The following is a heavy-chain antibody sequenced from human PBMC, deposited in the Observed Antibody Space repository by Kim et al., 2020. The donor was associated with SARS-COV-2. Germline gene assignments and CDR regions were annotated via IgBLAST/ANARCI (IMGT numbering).Heavy chain of an antibody. J-gene: IGHJ6*02. Sequence: GGSLRLSCAASGFTFSSYGMHWVRQAPGKGLEWVAVIWYDGSNKYYADSVKGRFTISRDNSKNTLYLQMNSLRAEDTAVYYCARDLGYPVVTAILVGYYYYGMDVWGQGTTVTVSS. CDR3: ARDLGYPVVTAILVGYYYYGMDV. CDR2: IWYDGSNK. CDR1: GFTFSSYG. D-gene: IGHD2-21*02. V-gene: IGHV3-33*01.